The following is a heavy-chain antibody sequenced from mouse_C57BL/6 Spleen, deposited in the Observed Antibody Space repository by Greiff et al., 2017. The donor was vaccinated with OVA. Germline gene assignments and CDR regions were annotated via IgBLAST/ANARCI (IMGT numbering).Heavy chain of an antibody. CDR1: GFSFNTYA. Sequence: EVHLVESGGGLVQPKGSLKLSCAASGFSFNTYAMNWVRQAPGKGLEWVARIRSESNTYYTYYADSVKDRFSISREDSESMLYLKMNNLKTEDTAMYYCGRDEDGYSFAYWGQGTLVTVSA. CDR3: GRDEDGYSFAY. CDR2: IRSESNTYYT. J-gene: IGHJ3*01. V-gene: IGHV10-1*01. D-gene: IGHD2-3*01.